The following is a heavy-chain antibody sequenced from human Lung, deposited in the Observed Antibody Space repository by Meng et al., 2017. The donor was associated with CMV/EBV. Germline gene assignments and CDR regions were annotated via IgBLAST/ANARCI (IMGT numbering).Heavy chain of an antibody. Sequence: LSCTISGGSISSYYWSWIRQSPGKGLEWIGNIYYSGSANYNPSLKSPVTMSVDTSKNQFSLKLSSVTAADTAVYYCTRETGETFWSGSHDSWGQGXLVTVSS. J-gene: IGHJ4*02. CDR3: TRETGETFWSGSHDS. CDR2: IYYSGSA. D-gene: IGHD3-3*01. V-gene: IGHV4-59*01. CDR1: GGSISSYY.